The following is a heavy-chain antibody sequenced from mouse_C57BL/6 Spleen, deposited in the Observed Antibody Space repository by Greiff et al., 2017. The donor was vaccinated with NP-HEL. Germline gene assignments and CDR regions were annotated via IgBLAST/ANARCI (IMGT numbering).Heavy chain of an antibody. CDR1: GYTFTSYW. CDR3: AREGGGYAMDY. D-gene: IGHD3-3*01. V-gene: IGHV1-64*01. CDR2: IHPNSGST. Sequence: VQLQQSGAELVKPGASVKLSCKASGYTFTSYWMHWVKQRPGQGLEWIGMIHPNSGSTNYNEKFKSKATLTVDKSSSTAYMQLSSLTSEDSAVYYCAREGGGYAMDYWGQGTSVTVSS. J-gene: IGHJ4*01.